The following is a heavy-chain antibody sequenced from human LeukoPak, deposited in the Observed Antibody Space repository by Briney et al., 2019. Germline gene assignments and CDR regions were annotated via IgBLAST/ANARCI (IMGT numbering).Heavy chain of an antibody. CDR3: AARGPDYGEKYFDY. CDR2: IIPIFGTA. Sequence: ASVKVSCKASGGTFSSYATSWVRQAPGQGLEWMGGIIPIFGTANYAQKFQGRVTITADESTSTAYMELSSLRSEDTAVYYCAARGPDYGEKYFDYWGQGTLVTVSS. V-gene: IGHV1-69*13. CDR1: GGTFSSYA. J-gene: IGHJ4*02. D-gene: IGHD4-17*01.